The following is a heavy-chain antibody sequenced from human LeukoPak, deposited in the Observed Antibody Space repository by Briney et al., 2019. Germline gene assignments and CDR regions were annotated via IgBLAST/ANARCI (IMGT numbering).Heavy chain of an antibody. Sequence: GGSLRLSCATSGFTFSSYWMSWVRQAPGKGLEWVANINQYGSEKYYVDSVKGRLPIYRDNAKISLYLTMSSLRAEDTALYYCASRSSVAASGPGWGQGTLVTVSS. CDR1: GFTFSSYW. V-gene: IGHV3-7*01. J-gene: IGHJ4*02. CDR2: INQYGSEK. CDR3: ASRSSVAASGPG. D-gene: IGHD2-15*01.